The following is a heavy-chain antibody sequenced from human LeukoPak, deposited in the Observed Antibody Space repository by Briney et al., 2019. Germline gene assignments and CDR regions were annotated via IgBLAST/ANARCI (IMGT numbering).Heavy chain of an antibody. CDR2: ISGSGGST. CDR1: GFTFSSYG. Sequence: GGSLRLSCAASGFTFSSYGMSWVRQAPGKGLEWVSAISGSGGSTYYADSVMGRFTISSDNSKNTLYLQMNSLRAEDTAVYYCAKRGAEVGATVAPGDYWGQGTLVTVSS. CDR3: AKRGAEVGATVAPGDY. V-gene: IGHV3-23*01. D-gene: IGHD1-26*01. J-gene: IGHJ4*02.